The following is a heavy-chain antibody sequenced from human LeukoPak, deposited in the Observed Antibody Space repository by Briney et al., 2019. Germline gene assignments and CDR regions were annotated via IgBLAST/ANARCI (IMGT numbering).Heavy chain of an antibody. CDR1: GGSFSGYY. V-gene: IGHV4-34*01. J-gene: IGHJ6*03. CDR3: ARGHGLLWFGELLANYYYMDV. D-gene: IGHD3-10*01. Sequence: SETLSLTCAVYGGSFSGYYWSWIRQPPGKGLEWIGEINHSGSTNYNPSLKSRVTISVDTSKNQFSLKLGSVTAADTAVYYCARGHGLLWFGELLANYYYMDVWGKGTRSPSL. CDR2: INHSGST.